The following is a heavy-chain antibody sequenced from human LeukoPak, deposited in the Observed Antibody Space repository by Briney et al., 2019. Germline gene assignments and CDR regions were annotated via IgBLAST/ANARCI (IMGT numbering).Heavy chain of an antibody. V-gene: IGHV3-23*01. CDR1: GFTFSIYA. Sequence: PGGSLRLSCAASGFTFSIYAMSWVRQAPGKGLEWVSAISGRGDATYHADSVKGRFSISRDNSKDTLYLQMNSLRGEDTAVYYCARVDGYCSTSGCYPKGVNWFDPWGQGTLVTVSS. CDR3: ARVDGYCSTSGCYPKGVNWFDP. CDR2: ISGRGDAT. D-gene: IGHD2-2*01. J-gene: IGHJ5*02.